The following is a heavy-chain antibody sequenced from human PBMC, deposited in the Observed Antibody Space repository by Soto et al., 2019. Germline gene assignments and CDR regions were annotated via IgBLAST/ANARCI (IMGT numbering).Heavy chain of an antibody. V-gene: IGHV1-8*01. CDR2: MNPNSGNT. Sequence: GASVKVSCKASGYTFTSYDINWVRQATGQGLEWMGWMNPNSGNTGYAQKFQGRVTMTRNTSTSTAYMELSSLRSEDTAVYYCARGGHLTGNTGRHFDYWGQGTLVTVSS. CDR3: ARGGHLTGNTGRHFDY. D-gene: IGHD1-20*01. CDR1: GYTFTSYD. J-gene: IGHJ4*02.